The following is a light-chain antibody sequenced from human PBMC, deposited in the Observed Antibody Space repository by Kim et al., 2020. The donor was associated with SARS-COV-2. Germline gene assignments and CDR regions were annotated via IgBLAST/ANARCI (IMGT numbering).Light chain of an antibody. J-gene: IGKJ1*01. V-gene: IGKV3-15*01. CDR2: AAT. Sequence: PVQRATPPCRASQTSNNKFVWCQQKPGQAPRLLVYAATTQAPGVPARFIGSVSETDFTISISSLQSEDFAVYYCQQSSSWPPLSFGQGTKVDIK. CDR3: QQSSSWPPLS. CDR1: QTSNNK.